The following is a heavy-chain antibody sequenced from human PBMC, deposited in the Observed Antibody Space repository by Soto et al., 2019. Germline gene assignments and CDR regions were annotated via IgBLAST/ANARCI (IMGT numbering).Heavy chain of an antibody. Sequence: XXSLRLSCAASRFTFTSYTMNWVRQAPGKGMEWXSSINXRCSHISYEDXXKGRFNIXXDNATDSLYLQMNSLRAEDTALYYCVRAGWFDPWGQGTLATASS. CDR3: VRAGWFDP. J-gene: IGHJ5*02. CDR2: INXRCSHI. CDR1: RFTFTSYT. V-gene: IGHV3-21*01.